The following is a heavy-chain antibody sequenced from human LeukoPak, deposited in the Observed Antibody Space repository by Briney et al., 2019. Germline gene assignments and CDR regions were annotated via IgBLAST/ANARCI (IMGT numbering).Heavy chain of an antibody. CDR1: GGSISSSSYY. Sequence: SETLSLTCTVSGGSISSSSYYWGWIRQPPGKGLEWIGSIYYSGSTYYNPSLKSRGTISVDTSKNHFSLKLSSVTAADTAVYYCARGWSGTLFDYWGQGTLVTVSS. J-gene: IGHJ4*02. CDR3: ARGWSGTLFDY. V-gene: IGHV4-39*02. CDR2: IYYSGST. D-gene: IGHD3-3*01.